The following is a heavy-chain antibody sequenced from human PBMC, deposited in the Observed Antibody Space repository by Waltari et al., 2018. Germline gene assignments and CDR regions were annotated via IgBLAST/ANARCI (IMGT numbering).Heavy chain of an antibody. J-gene: IGHJ4*02. CDR3: SRQVLGYCTSAACRRLES. Sequence: QVQLLESGPGLVKSSETLSLTCDVSGYAVNSGFYWGWIRQAPGEGLEWVATVYHDGTTFYNPCLKSRLSVSMDTSKNQISLTLKSVTAADTAVYHCSRQVLGYCTSAACRRLESWGQGTLVTVSS. V-gene: IGHV4-38-2*01. D-gene: IGHD2-2*03. CDR2: VYHDGTT. CDR1: GYAVNSGFY.